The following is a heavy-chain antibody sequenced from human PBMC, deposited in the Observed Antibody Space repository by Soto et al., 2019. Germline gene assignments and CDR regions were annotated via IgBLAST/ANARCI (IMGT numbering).Heavy chain of an antibody. J-gene: IGHJ4*02. D-gene: IGHD3-10*01. Sequence: QVQLVESGGGVVQPGRSLRLSCAASGFTFSSYGMHWVRQAPGKGLEWVAVIWYDGSNKYYADSVKGRFTISRDNSKNTLYLQMNSLRAEDTAVYYCARDYGSGSYSDYWGQGTLVTVSS. CDR3: ARDYGSGSYSDY. V-gene: IGHV3-33*01. CDR1: GFTFSSYG. CDR2: IWYDGSNK.